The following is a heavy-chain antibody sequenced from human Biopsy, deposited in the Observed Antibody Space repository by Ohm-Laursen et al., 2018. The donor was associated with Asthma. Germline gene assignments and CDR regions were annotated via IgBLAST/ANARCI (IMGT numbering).Heavy chain of an antibody. J-gene: IGHJ4*02. V-gene: IGHV3-30*18. Sequence: SLRLSCSASGFTFSNYGMHWVRQAPGKGLDWVAVISFDGSNKNYTDSVKGRFTISRDNSRNTLHLQMNSLRAEDTAVYYCAKDVFPGWELRRGPDYWGQRTLVTVSS. CDR3: AKDVFPGWELRRGPDY. CDR1: GFTFSNYG. D-gene: IGHD1-26*01. CDR2: ISFDGSNK.